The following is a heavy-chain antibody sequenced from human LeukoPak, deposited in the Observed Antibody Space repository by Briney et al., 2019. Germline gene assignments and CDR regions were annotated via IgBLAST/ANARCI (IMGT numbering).Heavy chain of an antibody. V-gene: IGHV3-30-3*01. J-gene: IGHJ3*02. CDR2: ISYDGSNK. D-gene: IGHD1-26*01. CDR3: ARDMGATTLGAFDI. Sequence: GGSLRLSCAASGFTFSSYAMHWVRQAPGKGLEWVAAISYDGSNKYYADSVKGRFTISRDNSKNTLYLQMNSLRAEDTAVYYCARDMGATTLGAFDIWGQGTMVTVSS. CDR1: GFTFSSYA.